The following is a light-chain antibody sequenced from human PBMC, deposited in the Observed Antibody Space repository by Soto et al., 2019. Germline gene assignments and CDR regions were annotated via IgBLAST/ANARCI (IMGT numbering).Light chain of an antibody. V-gene: IGKV1-27*01. CDR3: QQYDSAPFS. J-gene: IGKJ3*01. Sequence: DIQMTQSPSSLSATVGDKVTIACRASHDIANHLAWYQHTPGKVPKILIYAAGTLHSGVPSRFSGSGSGTEFTLTISSLQPEDFSTYYCQQYDSAPFSFVPGTTVDFK. CDR1: HDIANH. CDR2: AAG.